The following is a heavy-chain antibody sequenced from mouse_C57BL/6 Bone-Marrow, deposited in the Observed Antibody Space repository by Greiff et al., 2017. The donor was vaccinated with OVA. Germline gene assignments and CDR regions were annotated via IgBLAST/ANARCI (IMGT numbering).Heavy chain of an antibody. Sequence: QVQLQQSGAELARPGASVKMSCKASGYTFTSYTMHWVKQRPGQGLEWIGYINPSSGYTKYNQKVKDKATLTADKSSSTAYMQLSSLTSEDSAVYYCATNYGSSYVWFAYWGQGTLVTVSA. V-gene: IGHV1-4*01. D-gene: IGHD1-1*01. CDR1: GYTFTSYT. CDR2: INPSSGYT. J-gene: IGHJ3*01. CDR3: ATNYGSSYVWFAY.